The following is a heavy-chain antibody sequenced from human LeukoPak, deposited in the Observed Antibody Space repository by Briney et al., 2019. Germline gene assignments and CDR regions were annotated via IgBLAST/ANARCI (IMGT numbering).Heavy chain of an antibody. CDR2: ISSSSSYI. V-gene: IGHV3-21*01. J-gene: IGHJ4*02. CDR1: GFTFSSYS. Sequence: RGSLRLSCAASGFTFSSYSMNWVRQAPGKGLEWVSSISSSSSYIYYADSVKGRFTISRDNAKNSLYLQMNSLRAEDTAVYYCASRDTAMVLPDYWGQGTLVTVSS. D-gene: IGHD5-18*01. CDR3: ASRDTAMVLPDY.